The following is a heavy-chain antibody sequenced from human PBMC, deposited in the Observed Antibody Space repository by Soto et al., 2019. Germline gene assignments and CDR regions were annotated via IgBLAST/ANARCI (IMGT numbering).Heavy chain of an antibody. CDR3: AHSGDSIAASSYYYGMEV. V-gene: IGHV2-5*02. CDR1: GFSLSTGGVG. CDR2: IYWDDDK. Sequence: SGPTLVNPTQTLTLTCTFSGFSLSTGGVGVGWIRQPPGKALEWLALIYWDDDKRYSPSLKSRLTITKDTSKNQVVLTMTNMDPVDTATYYCAHSGDSIAASSYYYGMEVWGQGTTVTVSS. D-gene: IGHD6-6*01. J-gene: IGHJ6*01.